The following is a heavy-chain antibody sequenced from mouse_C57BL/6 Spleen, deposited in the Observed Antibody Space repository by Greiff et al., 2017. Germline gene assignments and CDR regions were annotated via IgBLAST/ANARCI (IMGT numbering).Heavy chain of an antibody. V-gene: IGHV3-6*01. D-gene: IGHD1-1*02. J-gene: IGHJ3*01. CDR1: GYSITSGYY. CDR2: ISYDGSN. Sequence: VQLKESGPGLVKPSQSLSLTCSVTGYSITSGYYWNWIRQFPGNNLEWMGYISYDGSNNYNPSLKNRISITRDTSKNQLFRKLNSVTTEDTATYYCARDGAWFAYWGQGTLVTVSA. CDR3: ARDGAWFAY.